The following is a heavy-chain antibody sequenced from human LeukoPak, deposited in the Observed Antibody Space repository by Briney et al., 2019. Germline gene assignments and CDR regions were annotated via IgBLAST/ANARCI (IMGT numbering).Heavy chain of an antibody. V-gene: IGHV3-23*01. D-gene: IGHD6-19*01. CDR2: ISGGGGST. J-gene: IGHJ1*01. CDR3: ATHPGVAVADPPYFQH. CDR1: GFTFSSYA. Sequence: GGSLRLSCAASGFTFSSYAMSWVRQAPGKGLEWVLTISGGGGSTNYADSVKGRFTISRDNSKNTLYLQMKSLRAEDTAVYYCATHPGVAVADPPYFQHWGQGTLVTVSS.